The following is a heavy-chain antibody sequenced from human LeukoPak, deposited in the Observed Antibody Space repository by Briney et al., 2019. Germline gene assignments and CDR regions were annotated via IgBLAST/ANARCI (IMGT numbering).Heavy chain of an antibody. V-gene: IGHV1-69*13. CDR2: IIPIFGTA. CDR3: ARDADYGSFDY. J-gene: IGHJ4*02. CDR1: GGTFSSYA. D-gene: IGHD3-10*01. Sequence: APVKVSCKASGGTFSSYAISWVRQAPGQGLEWMGGIIPIFGTANYAQKFQGRVTITADESTSTAYMELSSLRSEDTAVYYCARDADYGSFDYWGQGTLVTVSS.